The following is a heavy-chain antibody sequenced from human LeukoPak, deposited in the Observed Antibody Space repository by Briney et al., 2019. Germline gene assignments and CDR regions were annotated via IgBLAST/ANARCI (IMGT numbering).Heavy chain of an antibody. CDR3: ARVNLKARRREYIAAGGGY. Sequence: GGSLRLSCAASGFRFNDYVISWVRQTPGKGLGWVSGINWNGDTTGYADSVKGRFTISRDNAKDSLYLQLNSLRAEDTALYYCARVNLKARRREYIAAGGGYWGEGPLVTVSS. V-gene: IGHV3-20*04. CDR2: INWNGDTT. J-gene: IGHJ4*02. D-gene: IGHD6-13*01. CDR1: GFRFNDYV.